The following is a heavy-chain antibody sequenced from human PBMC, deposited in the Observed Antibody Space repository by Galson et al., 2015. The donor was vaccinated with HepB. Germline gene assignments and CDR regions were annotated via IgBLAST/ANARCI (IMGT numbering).Heavy chain of an antibody. CDR3: ARAQNGYCSSTSCFYYYYYMDV. CDR2: ISAYNGNT. CDR1: GYTFTSYG. Sequence: SVKVSCKASGYTFTSYGISWVRQAPGQGLEWMGWISAYNGNTNYAQKLQGRVTMTTDTSTSTAYMELRSLRSDDTAVYYCARAQNGYCSSTSCFYYYYYMDVWGKGTTVTVSS. J-gene: IGHJ6*03. V-gene: IGHV1-18*01. D-gene: IGHD2-2*03.